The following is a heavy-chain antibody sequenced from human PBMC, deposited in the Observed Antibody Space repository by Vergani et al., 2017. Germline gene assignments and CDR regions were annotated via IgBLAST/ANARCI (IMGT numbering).Heavy chain of an antibody. J-gene: IGHJ4*02. CDR1: GRSISSGGYY. D-gene: IGHD3-10*01. CDR2: IYYSGST. Sequence: QVQLQESGPGLVKPSQTLSLTCTVSGRSISSGGYYWSWIRQHPGKGLEWIGYIYYSGSTYYNPSLKSRVTISVDTSKNQFSLKLSSVTAADTAVYYCARSGDSSVRVGPPYYFDYWGQGTLVTVSS. CDR3: ARSGDSSVRVGPPYYFDY. V-gene: IGHV4-31*03.